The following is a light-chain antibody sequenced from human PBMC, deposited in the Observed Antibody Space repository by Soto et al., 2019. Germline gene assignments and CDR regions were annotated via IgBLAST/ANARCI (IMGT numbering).Light chain of an antibody. CDR3: QQRYNWPVT. J-gene: IGKJ5*01. Sequence: EIVLTQSPATLSLSPGERATLSCRASQSVSRYLAWYQQKPGPAPRLLIFDASNRATGIPSRFSGSGSGTDFTLTISSLEPEDFAVYYCQQRYNWPVTFGQGTRLEIK. CDR2: DAS. CDR1: QSVSRY. V-gene: IGKV3-11*01.